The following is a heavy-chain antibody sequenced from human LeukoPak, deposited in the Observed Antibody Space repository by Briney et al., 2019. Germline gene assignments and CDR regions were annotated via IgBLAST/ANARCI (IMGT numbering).Heavy chain of an antibody. CDR3: ARGGSGSYPLNY. CDR1: GYTFTSYY. Sequence: ASVMVSCKASGYTFTSYYMLWVRQAPGQGLEWMGIINPSGGSTSYAQKFQGRVTMTRDMSTSTVYMELSSLRSEDTAVYYCARGGSGSYPLNYWGRGTLVTVSS. CDR2: INPSGGST. J-gene: IGHJ4*02. V-gene: IGHV1-46*01. D-gene: IGHD1-26*01.